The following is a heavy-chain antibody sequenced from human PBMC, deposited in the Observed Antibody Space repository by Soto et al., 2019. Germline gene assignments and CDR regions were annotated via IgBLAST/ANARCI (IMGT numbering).Heavy chain of an antibody. D-gene: IGHD6-13*01. CDR3: ARLQDDSSWYVVYGMDV. CDR1: GFTFSSYS. J-gene: IGHJ6*02. V-gene: IGHV3-48*02. Sequence: EVQLVESGGGLVQPGGSLRLSCAASGFTFSSYSMNWVRQAPGKGLEWVSYISSSSSTIYYADSVKGRFTISRDNAKNSLYLQMNSLRDEDTAVYYCARLQDDSSWYVVYGMDVWGQGTTVTVSS. CDR2: ISSSSSTI.